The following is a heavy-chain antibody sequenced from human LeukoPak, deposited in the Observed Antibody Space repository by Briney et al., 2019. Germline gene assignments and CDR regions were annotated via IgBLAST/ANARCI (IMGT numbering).Heavy chain of an antibody. Sequence: GGSLRLSCAASGFTVSSNYMSWVRQAPGKGLEWVSVIYSGGSTYYADSVKGRFTISRDNSKNTLYLQMNSLRAEDTAVYYCARWDYGGAYYFDYWGQGTLVTVSS. V-gene: IGHV3-66*01. CDR3: ARWDYGGAYYFDY. CDR1: GFTVSSNY. J-gene: IGHJ4*02. CDR2: IYSGGST. D-gene: IGHD4-23*01.